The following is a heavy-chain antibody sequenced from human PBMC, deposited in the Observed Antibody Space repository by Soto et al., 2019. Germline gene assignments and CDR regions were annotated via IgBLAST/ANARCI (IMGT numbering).Heavy chain of an antibody. Sequence: ASVKVCCKDSVYTFNSYAIQWVRQAPGQRLEWMGWINADNGNTKYSQKFQGRVSIIRDTFASTPYMQLSSLRSEDTAVYYCARDPPPPDYWGQGTLVTVSS. J-gene: IGHJ4*02. CDR2: INADNGNT. V-gene: IGHV1-3*01. CDR3: ARDPPPPDY. CDR1: VYTFNSYA.